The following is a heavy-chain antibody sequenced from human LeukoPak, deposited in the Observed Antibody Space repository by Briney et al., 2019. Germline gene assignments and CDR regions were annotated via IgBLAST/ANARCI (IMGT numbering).Heavy chain of an antibody. D-gene: IGHD2-2*01. CDR1: GGTFSSYA. Sequence: SVKVSCKASGGTFSSYAISWVRQAPGQGLEWMGGIIPIFGTANYAQKFQGRVTITADKSTSTAYMELSSRRSEDTAVYYCARGARDCSSTSCPRALFDYWGQGTLVTVSS. V-gene: IGHV1-69*06. CDR2: IIPIFGTA. J-gene: IGHJ4*02. CDR3: ARGARDCSSTSCPRALFDY.